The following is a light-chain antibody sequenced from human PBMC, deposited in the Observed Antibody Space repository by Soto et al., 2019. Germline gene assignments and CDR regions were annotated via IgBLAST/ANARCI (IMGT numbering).Light chain of an antibody. CDR1: ETISSF. CDR2: AAT. Sequence: DILMTQSPSSLSASVGDRVTITCRASETISSFVTWYQHKSGTAPKLLIYAATTVQSGVPSRFSGSGYGTDFTLNIDSLHSEDFATYYRQQSYSAPYTFGQGTTLDIK. V-gene: IGKV1-39*01. J-gene: IGKJ2*01. CDR3: QQSYSAPYT.